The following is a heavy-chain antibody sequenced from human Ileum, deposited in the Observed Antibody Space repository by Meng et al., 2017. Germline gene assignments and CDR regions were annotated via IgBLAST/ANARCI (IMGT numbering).Heavy chain of an antibody. CDR2: IRGKSFGGTT. Sequence: GESLKISCTTSGFTFGDFAMAWFRQAPGKGLEWIGFIRGKSFGGTTEYAAYVKGRFIISRGDSKSIVYLQIDSLKTEDTAVYYFAREKGGINKFRGDVDYWGQGTLVTVSS. J-gene: IGHJ4*01. D-gene: IGHD3-10*01. CDR3: AREKGGINKFRGDVDY. V-gene: IGHV3-49*03. CDR1: GFTFGDFA.